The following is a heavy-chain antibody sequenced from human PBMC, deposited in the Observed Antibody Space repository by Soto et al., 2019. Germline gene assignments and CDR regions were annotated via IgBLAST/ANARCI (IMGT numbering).Heavy chain of an antibody. CDR2: IWYDGSNK. CDR3: ARSQNLRQHFDY. J-gene: IGHJ4*02. Sequence: GGSLRLSCAASGFTFSPYYMSWVRQAPGKGLEWVAVIWYDGSNKYYADSVKGRFTISRDNSKNTLYLQMNSLRAEDTAVYYCARSQNLRQHFDYWGQGTLVTVSS. CDR1: GFTFSPYY. D-gene: IGHD6-25*01. V-gene: IGHV3-33*08.